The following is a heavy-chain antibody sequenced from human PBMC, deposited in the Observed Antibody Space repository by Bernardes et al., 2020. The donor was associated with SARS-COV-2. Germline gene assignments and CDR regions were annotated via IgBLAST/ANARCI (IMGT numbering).Heavy chain of an antibody. CDR2: MNPNSGNT. Sequence: ASVKVSCKASGYTFTSYDINWVRQATGQGLEWMGWMNPNSGNTGYAQKFQGRVTMTRNTSISTAYMELSSLRAEDTAVYYCAREGVVPADEDYYYGMDVWGQGTTVTVPS. D-gene: IGHD2-2*01. CDR1: GYTFTSYD. J-gene: IGHJ6*02. CDR3: AREGVVPADEDYYYGMDV. V-gene: IGHV1-8*01.